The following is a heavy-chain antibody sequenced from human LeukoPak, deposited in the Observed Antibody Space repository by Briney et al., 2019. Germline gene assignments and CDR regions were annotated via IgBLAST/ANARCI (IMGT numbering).Heavy chain of an antibody. Sequence: ASVKASCKASGYTFTGYYMHWVRQAPGQGLEWMGWINPKSGGTNYAQKFQGRVTMTRDTSISTAYMELSRLRSDDTVVYYCARVTGIRRGYGLDYWGQGTLVTVSS. D-gene: IGHD3-22*01. V-gene: IGHV1-2*02. CDR2: INPKSGGT. CDR3: ARVTGIRRGYGLDY. J-gene: IGHJ4*02. CDR1: GYTFTGYY.